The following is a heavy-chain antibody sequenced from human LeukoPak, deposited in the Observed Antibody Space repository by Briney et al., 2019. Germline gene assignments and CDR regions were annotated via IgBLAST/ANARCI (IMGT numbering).Heavy chain of an antibody. CDR2: ISWNSASI. Sequence: GGSLRLSCAVSGFTFDDYVMHWLRQAPGKGLEWVAIISWNSASIDYADSVKGRFSISRDNSKNTLYLQMNSLRAEDTAVYYCARDPLSTSLEDGGYYFDYWGQGTLVTVSS. J-gene: IGHJ4*02. V-gene: IGHV3-9*01. CDR3: ARDPLSTSLEDGGYYFDY. CDR1: GFTFDDYV. D-gene: IGHD2-2*01.